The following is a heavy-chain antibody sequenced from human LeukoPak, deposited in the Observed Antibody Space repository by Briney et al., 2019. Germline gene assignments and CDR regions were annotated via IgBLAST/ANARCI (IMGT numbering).Heavy chain of an antibody. CDR3: ARRQQQWHSYGMDV. Sequence: SETLSLTCAVYGGSFSGYYWSWIRQPPGKGLEWIGEINHSGSTNYNPSLKSRVTISADTSKNQFSLKLSSVTAADTAVYYCARRQQQWHSYGMDVWGQGTTVTVSS. J-gene: IGHJ6*02. V-gene: IGHV4-34*01. CDR2: INHSGST. CDR1: GGSFSGYY. D-gene: IGHD6-19*01.